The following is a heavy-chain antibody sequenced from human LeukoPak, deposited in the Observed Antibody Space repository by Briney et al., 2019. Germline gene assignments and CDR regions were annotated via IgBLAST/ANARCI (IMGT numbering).Heavy chain of an antibody. V-gene: IGHV3-21*01. CDR2: FGTRSTSI. J-gene: IGHJ4*02. CDR3: AREVSEGFDF. CDR1: GFTFSGYS. Sequence: GGSLRLSCTASGFTFSGYSMNWIRQAPGKGLEWVSSFGTRSTSIYHAGSVKGRFAISRDSAKNSLYLQMNSLRAEDTALYYCAREVSEGFDFWGQGTLVTVSS. D-gene: IGHD3-22*01.